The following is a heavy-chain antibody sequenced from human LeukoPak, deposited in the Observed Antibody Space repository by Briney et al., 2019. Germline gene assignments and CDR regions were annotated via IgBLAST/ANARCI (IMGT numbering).Heavy chain of an antibody. Sequence: ASVKVSCKTSGYSFTNYGISWVRQVPGQGLEWMGWMSADNGDTNYARKFQDRVTMTTHTSTSTAYMELRSLRSDDTAVYYCARDPVDWIGNYQPSPYFDYWGQGTLVIVSS. D-gene: IGHD1-7*01. CDR1: GYSFTNYG. CDR3: ARDPVDWIGNYQPSPYFDY. V-gene: IGHV1-18*01. J-gene: IGHJ4*02. CDR2: MSADNGDT.